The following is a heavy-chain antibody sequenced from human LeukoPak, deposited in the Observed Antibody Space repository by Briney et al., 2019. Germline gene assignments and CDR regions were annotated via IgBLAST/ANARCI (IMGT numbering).Heavy chain of an antibody. CDR1: GGSISIYY. J-gene: IGHJ6*03. D-gene: IGHD6-19*01. CDR3: AIGIPNSGWYFYYYYMDV. CDR2: IYTSGST. Sequence: SETLSLTCTVSGGSISIYYWSWIRQPAGKGLEWIGRIYTSGSTNYNPSLKSRVPMSVDTSKNQFSLKLSSVTAADTAVYYCAIGIPNSGWYFYYYYMDVWGKGTTVTVSS. V-gene: IGHV4-4*07.